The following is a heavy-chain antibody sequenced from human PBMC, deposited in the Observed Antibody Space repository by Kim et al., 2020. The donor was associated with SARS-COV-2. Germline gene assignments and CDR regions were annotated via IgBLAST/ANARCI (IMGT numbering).Heavy chain of an antibody. CDR2: ISGSSGST. Sequence: GGSLRLSCAASGFTFSSYAMSWVCQAPGKGLEWVSGISGSSGSTWYADSVKGRFSISRDNSKNTLYLQMNGLRAEDTAVYYCAKGGGSSLTSYYYYGMDVWGQGTTVTVSS. V-gene: IGHV3-23*01. J-gene: IGHJ6*02. D-gene: IGHD2-15*01. CDR1: GFTFSSYA. CDR3: AKGGGSSLTSYYYYGMDV.